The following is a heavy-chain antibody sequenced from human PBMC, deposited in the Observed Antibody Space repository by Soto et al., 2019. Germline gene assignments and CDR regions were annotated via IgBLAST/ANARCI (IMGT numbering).Heavy chain of an antibody. CDR2: ISSSSSYI. CDR1: GFTFSSYS. Sequence: GGFLSLSCAASGFTFSSYSMNWVRQAPGKGLEWVSSISSSSSYIYYADSVKGRFTISRDNAKNSLYLQMNSLRAEDTAVYYCASWTYYYDSSGYLFDYWGQGTLVTVSS. D-gene: IGHD3-22*01. J-gene: IGHJ4*02. CDR3: ASWTYYYDSSGYLFDY. V-gene: IGHV3-21*01.